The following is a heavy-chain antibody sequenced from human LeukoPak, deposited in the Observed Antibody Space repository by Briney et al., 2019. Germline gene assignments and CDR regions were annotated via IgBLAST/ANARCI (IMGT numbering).Heavy chain of an antibody. V-gene: IGHV3-7*01. CDR3: ARDGYSSRWYFDY. D-gene: IGHD6-13*01. CDR1: GFTFSNYW. J-gene: IGHJ4*02. CDR2: IKQDGSVK. Sequence: GGSLRLSCAASGFTFSNYWMSWVRQAPGKGLEWVANIKQDGSVKYYVDSMKGRVTISRDNAKNSLYLQLNSQRAEDTAVYYCARDGYSSRWYFDYWGQGILVTVSS.